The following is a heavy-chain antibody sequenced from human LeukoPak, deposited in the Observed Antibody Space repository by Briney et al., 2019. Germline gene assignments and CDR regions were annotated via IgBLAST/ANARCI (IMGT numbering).Heavy chain of an antibody. V-gene: IGHV4-4*07. CDR1: SGSISTYY. CDR3: ARVIPAAYYMDV. CDR2: IYTGGST. J-gene: IGHJ6*03. D-gene: IGHD2-2*01. Sequence: SETLSLTCTVSSGSISTYYWSWIRQPAGKGLEWIGRIYTGGSTNYNPSLESRVTMSINTPENHFSLRLSSVTAADTAVYYCARVIPAAYYMDVWGKGTTVTVSS.